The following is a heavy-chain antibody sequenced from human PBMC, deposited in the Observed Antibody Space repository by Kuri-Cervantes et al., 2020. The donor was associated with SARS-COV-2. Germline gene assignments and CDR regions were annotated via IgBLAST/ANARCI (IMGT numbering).Heavy chain of an antibody. Sequence: ASVQEFCNASGYIFTGYYMHRVRQPPGQGLEWMGWINPNRGCTNSAQQFQGWVTMTRDTSISTVYMVLSRLRSDDPAVYYCARSTPFRGLVVISQGGAFDIWGQGTMVTVSS. CDR1: GYIFTGYY. CDR2: INPNRGCT. V-gene: IGHV1-2*04. D-gene: IGHD3-22*01. J-gene: IGHJ3*02. CDR3: ARSTPFRGLVVISQGGAFDI.